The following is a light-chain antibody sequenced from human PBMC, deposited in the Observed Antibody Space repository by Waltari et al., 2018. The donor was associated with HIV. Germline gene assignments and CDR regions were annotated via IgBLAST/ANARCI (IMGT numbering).Light chain of an antibody. Sequence: QPVLTQPPSASASLGASVTLTCTLSSGYSNYKVAWYQQSPGQGPRFVMRVGTGGFVGSKGDGCPDRFAGLGSGLNRYLTIKNIQEEDESDYHCGADHGSGGNFVWVFGGGTKLTVL. CDR2: VGTGGFVG. J-gene: IGLJ3*02. CDR1: SGYSNYK. CDR3: GADHGSGGNFVWV. V-gene: IGLV9-49*01.